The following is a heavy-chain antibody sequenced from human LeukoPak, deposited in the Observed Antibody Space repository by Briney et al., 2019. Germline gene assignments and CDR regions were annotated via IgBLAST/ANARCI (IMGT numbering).Heavy chain of an antibody. CDR1: GFTVSSNY. J-gene: IGHJ4*02. Sequence: GGSLRLSCAASGFTVSSNYMSWVRQAPGKGLEWVSVIYSGGSTYYADSVKGRFTISRDNSKNTLYLQMNSLRAEDTAVYYCARDRATPYDFWSGYYTSGGLDYWGQGTLVTVSS. D-gene: IGHD3-3*01. CDR2: IYSGGST. V-gene: IGHV3-66*01. CDR3: ARDRATPYDFWSGYYTSGGLDY.